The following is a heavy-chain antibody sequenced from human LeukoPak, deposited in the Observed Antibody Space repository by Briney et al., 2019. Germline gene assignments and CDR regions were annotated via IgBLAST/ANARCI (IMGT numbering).Heavy chain of an antibody. Sequence: GGSLRLSCEVSGFTLSSYTMNWVRQAPGKGLEWVSSISSSSSYIYYADSVKGRFTISSDNARNSLYLQMNSLRAEDTAVYYCARDGSGYDDAFDIWGQGTMVTVSS. J-gene: IGHJ3*02. V-gene: IGHV3-21*01. CDR1: GFTLSSYT. CDR2: ISSSSSYI. D-gene: IGHD3-10*01. CDR3: ARDGSGYDDAFDI.